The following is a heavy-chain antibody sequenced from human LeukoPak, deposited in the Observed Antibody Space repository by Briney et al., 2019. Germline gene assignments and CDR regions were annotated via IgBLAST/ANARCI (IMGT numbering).Heavy chain of an antibody. CDR3: VRDEVAGPLKY. CDR1: GFTFDDYG. V-gene: IGHV3-20*04. D-gene: IGHD5-12*01. Sequence: GGSLRLSCAASGFTFDDYGMSWVRQAPGKGLEWVSGINWNGGRKDYADSVKGRFTISRDNAKNSQYLQMNSLRVEDTAVYYCVRDEVAGPLKYWGQGTLVTVSS. CDR2: INWNGGRK. J-gene: IGHJ4*02.